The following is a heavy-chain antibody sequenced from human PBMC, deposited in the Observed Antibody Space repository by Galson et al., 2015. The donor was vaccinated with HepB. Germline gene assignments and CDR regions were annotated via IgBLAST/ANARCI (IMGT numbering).Heavy chain of an antibody. CDR1: GYTFTSYA. J-gene: IGHJ2*01. CDR3: ARDQVYCTNGVCYAFWYFDL. V-gene: IGHV1-3*01. D-gene: IGHD2-8*01. CDR2: INAGNGNT. Sequence: SVKVSCKASGYTFTSYAMHWVRQAPGQRLEWMGWINAGNGNTKYSQKFQGRVTITRDTSASTAYMELSSLRSEDTAVYYCARDQVYCTNGVCYAFWYFDLWGRGTLVTVSS.